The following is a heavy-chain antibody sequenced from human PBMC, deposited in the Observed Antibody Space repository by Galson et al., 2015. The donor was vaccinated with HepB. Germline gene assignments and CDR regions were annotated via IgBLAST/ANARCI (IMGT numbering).Heavy chain of an antibody. CDR2: ISSSGSAI. D-gene: IGHD6-13*01. J-gene: IGHJ4*02. CDR1: GFTFSSYE. CDR3: ARGSVGWQQLVPV. V-gene: IGHV3-48*03. Sequence: SLRLSCAASGFTFSSYEMNWVRQAPGKGLEWVSYISSSGSAIYYADSVKGRFTISRDNAKNSLYLQMNSLRAEDTAVYYCARGSVGWQQLVPVWGQGTLVTVSS.